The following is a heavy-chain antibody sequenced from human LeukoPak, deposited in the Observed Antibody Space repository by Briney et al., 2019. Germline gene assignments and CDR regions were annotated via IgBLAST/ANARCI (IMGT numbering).Heavy chain of an antibody. V-gene: IGHV1-3*01. CDR3: ARGVVIHSSGYYFDY. J-gene: IGHJ4*02. CDR1: GYTFTSYA. Sequence: ASVKVSCKASGYTFTSYAMHWVRQAPGQRLEWMGWINAGNGNTKYSQKFQGRVTITRDTSASTAYMELRSLRSDDTAVYYCARGVVIHSSGYYFDYWGQGTLVTVSS. D-gene: IGHD3-22*01. CDR2: INAGNGNT.